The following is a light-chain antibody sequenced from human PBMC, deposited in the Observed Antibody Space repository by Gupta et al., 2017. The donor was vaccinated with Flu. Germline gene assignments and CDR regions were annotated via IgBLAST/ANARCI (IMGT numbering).Light chain of an antibody. J-gene: IGLJ3*02. V-gene: IGLV2-14*01. CDR3: SSYTSSIWV. Sequence: QSALTQPASVSGSPGQSITLSCPGTSSDVGGYNYVSWYQQHPGKAPKLMIYEVSNRPSGVSNRFSGSKSGNTASLTISGLQAEDEADYYCSSYTSSIWVFGGGTKLTVL. CDR1: SSDVGGYNY. CDR2: EVS.